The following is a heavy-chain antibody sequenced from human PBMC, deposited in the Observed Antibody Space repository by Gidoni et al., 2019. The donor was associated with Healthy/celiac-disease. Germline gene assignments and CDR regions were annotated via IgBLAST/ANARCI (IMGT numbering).Heavy chain of an antibody. CDR2: ISGSGGST. D-gene: IGHD2-15*01. CDR3: AKAVAFFEYFQH. V-gene: IGHV3-23*01. Sequence: EGPLLESGGGLVKPWGSLRLSFAASGFTFSSYAMSWVRQAPGKGLEWVSAISGSGGSTYYADSVKGRFTISRDNSKNTLYLQMNSLRAEDTAVYYCAKAVAFFEYFQHWGQGALVTVSP. J-gene: IGHJ1*01. CDR1: GFTFSSYA.